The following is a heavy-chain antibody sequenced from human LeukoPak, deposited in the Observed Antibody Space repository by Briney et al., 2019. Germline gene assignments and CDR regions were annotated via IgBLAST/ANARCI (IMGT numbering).Heavy chain of an antibody. CDR2: ISSSTTYI. J-gene: IGHJ4*02. V-gene: IGHV3-21*01. CDR1: GFTFDSFS. D-gene: IGHD1-26*01. Sequence: GGSLRLSCAASGFTFDSFSINWVRQAPGKGLEWVASISSSTTYIYYAGSVKGRFTISRDNAKNLVYLEMNSLRAGDTAVYYCARVPGEMGATLAYLDYWGQGTLVIVSS. CDR3: ARVPGEMGATLAYLDY.